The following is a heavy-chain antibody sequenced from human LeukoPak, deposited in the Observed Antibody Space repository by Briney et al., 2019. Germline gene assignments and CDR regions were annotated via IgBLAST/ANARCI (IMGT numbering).Heavy chain of an antibody. CDR3: ARGARYCSGGSCYWFDP. V-gene: IGHV3-7*01. CDR1: GFTFSSYW. J-gene: IGHJ5*02. D-gene: IGHD2-15*01. Sequence: GGSLRLSCAGSGFTFSSYWMHWVRQAPGKGLEWVANIKQDGSEKYYVDSVKGRFTISRDNAKNSLYLQMNSLRAEDTAVYYCARGARYCSGGSCYWFDPWGQGTLVTVSS. CDR2: IKQDGSEK.